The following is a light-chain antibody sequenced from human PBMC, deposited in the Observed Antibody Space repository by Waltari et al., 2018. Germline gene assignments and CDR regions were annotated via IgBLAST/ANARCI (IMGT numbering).Light chain of an antibody. CDR3: QQYTTSPPT. CDR2: GAS. Sequence: EIVLTRSPGTLSLSPGESAILSCRASQSVGDNDLAWYQQKPGQAPRLLIDGASFRAAGIPDRFSGSGSGTDFSLTIYGLEPEDFAVYFCQQYTTSPPTFGGGTKVGIK. CDR1: QSVGDND. J-gene: IGKJ4*01. V-gene: IGKV3-20*01.